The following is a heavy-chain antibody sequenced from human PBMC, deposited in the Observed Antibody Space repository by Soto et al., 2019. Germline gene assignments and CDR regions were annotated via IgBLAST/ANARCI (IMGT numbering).Heavy chain of an antibody. CDR2: IKSKTDGGTT. V-gene: IGHV3-15*01. Sequence: GGSLRLSCAASGFTFSNAWMSWVRQAPGKGLEWVGRIKSKTDGGTTDYDAPVKGRFTISRDDSKNTLYLQMNSLKTVDTAVYYCTTDLCTRALRFLEWSCPADYWGQGTLVTVSS. CDR1: GFTFSNAW. D-gene: IGHD3-3*01. J-gene: IGHJ4*02. CDR3: TTDLCTRALRFLEWSCPADY.